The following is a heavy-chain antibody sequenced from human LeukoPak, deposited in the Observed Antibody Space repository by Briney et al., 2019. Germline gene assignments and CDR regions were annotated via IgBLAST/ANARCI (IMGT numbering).Heavy chain of an antibody. J-gene: IGHJ3*02. CDR2: ISTYNGNT. V-gene: IGHV1-18*01. CDR3: AIELAVAGGYAFDI. D-gene: IGHD6-19*01. CDR1: GHTFTSYG. Sequence: ASVKVSCKASGHTFTSYGISWVRQAPGQGLEWMGWISTYNGNTNYAQKLQGRGTMTTDTSTNTAYMELRSLRSDDTAVYYCAIELAVAGGYAFDIWGRGTMVTVSS.